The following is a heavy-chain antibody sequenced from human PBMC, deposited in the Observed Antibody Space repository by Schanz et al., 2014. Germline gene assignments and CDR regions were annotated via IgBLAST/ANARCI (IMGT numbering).Heavy chain of an antibody. Sequence: QVQLVESGGGVVQPGRSLRLSCVASGFTFISYDIHWVRQAPGKGLEWVALISYDGSSKNHADSVQGRFTISRDNSKNALYLQMDSLRAEDTAVYYCARGIITMVRGGDVGAFDIWGQGTMVTVSS. CDR1: GFTFISYD. J-gene: IGHJ3*02. D-gene: IGHD3-10*01. CDR2: ISYDGSSK. CDR3: ARGIITMVRGGDVGAFDI. V-gene: IGHV3-33*01.